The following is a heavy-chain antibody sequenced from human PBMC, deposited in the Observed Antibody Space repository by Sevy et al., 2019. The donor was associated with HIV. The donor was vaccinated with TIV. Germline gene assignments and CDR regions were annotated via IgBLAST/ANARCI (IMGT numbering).Heavy chain of an antibody. V-gene: IGHV3-21*01. Sequence: GGSLRLSCAASGFTFNLYSMNWVRQAPGKGLEWVSSISSSSSYIYYADSVKGPFTISRDNAKNSLYLQMNSLRAEDTAVYYCARGLYYDILTGDYYGMDVWGQGTTVTVSS. CDR3: ARGLYYDILTGDYYGMDV. J-gene: IGHJ6*02. CDR1: GFTFNLYS. D-gene: IGHD3-9*01. CDR2: ISSSSSYI.